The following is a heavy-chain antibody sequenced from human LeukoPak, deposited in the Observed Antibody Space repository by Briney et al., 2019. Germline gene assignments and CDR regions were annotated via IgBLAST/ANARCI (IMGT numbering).Heavy chain of an antibody. V-gene: IGHV3-30*18. D-gene: IGHD2-2*01. CDR2: ISYDGSNK. Sequence: GGSLRLSCAASGFTFSSYGMHWVRQAPGKGLEWVAVISYDGSNKYYADSVKGRFTLSRDNSKNTLYLQMNSLRAEDTPVYYCAKDQVRGDIVVVPAAPDDYWGQGTLVTVSS. J-gene: IGHJ4*02. CDR1: GFTFSSYG. CDR3: AKDQVRGDIVVVPAAPDDY.